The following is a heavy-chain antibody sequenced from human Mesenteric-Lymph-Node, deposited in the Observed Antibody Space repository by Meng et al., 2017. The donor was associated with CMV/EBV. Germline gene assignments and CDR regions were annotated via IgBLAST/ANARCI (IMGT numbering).Heavy chain of an antibody. CDR2: IYYSGSTY. CDR1: GGSISSSSYY. V-gene: IGHV4-39*01. J-gene: IGHJ4*02. Sequence: QLQLQESGPGLVKPSETLSLTCTVSGGSISSSSYYWGWIRQPPGKGLEWIGYIYYSGSTYYYNPSLETRVTISVDTSKNQFSLKLSSVTAADTAVYYCARHSALLVTNFDYWGQGTLVTVSS. CDR3: ARHSALLVTNFDY. D-gene: IGHD5-18*01.